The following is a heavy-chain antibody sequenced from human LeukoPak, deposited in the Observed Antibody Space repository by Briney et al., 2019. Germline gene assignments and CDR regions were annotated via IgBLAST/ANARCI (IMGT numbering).Heavy chain of an antibody. D-gene: IGHD1-20*01. J-gene: IGHJ3*02. CDR3: ARVFNWNGAFDI. Sequence: SETLSLTCTVSGGSISSYYWSWIRQSPGKGLEWIGYIYYSGSTNYNPSLKSRVTISVDTSKNQFSLKLSSVTAADTAVYYCARVFNWNGAFDIWGQGTMVTVSS. V-gene: IGHV4-59*01. CDR1: GGSISSYY. CDR2: IYYSGST.